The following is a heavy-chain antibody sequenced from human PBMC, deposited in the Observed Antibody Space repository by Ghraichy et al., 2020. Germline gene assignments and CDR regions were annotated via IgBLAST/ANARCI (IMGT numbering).Heavy chain of an antibody. D-gene: IGHD4/OR15-4a*01. Sequence: GGSLRLSCAASEFTFTNYVMTWVRQAPGKGLEWVSTISDTGGSTYYADSVRGRFTIYKDNSKKTFYLPLSSLRPQDTALYYCASALMVPDPSGSFYRIAVWGNGSVVSVS. CDR2: ISDTGGST. CDR1: EFTFTNYV. V-gene: IGHV3-23*01. J-gene: IGHJ6*03. CDR3: ASALMVPDPSGSFYRIAV.